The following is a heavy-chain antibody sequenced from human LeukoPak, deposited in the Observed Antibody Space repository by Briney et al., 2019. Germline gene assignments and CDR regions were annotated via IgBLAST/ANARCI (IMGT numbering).Heavy chain of an antibody. CDR1: GYTFTSYD. Sequence: GASVKVSCKASGYTFTSYDINWVRQATGHGLEWMGWMNPYTGQTAFAQKFQGRVTITRNTSISTAYMELSSLRSEDTAMYYCAREDYYDSGSNDYWGQGTLVTVSS. V-gene: IGHV1-8*03. CDR2: MNPYTGQT. J-gene: IGHJ4*02. D-gene: IGHD3-22*01. CDR3: AREDYYDSGSNDY.